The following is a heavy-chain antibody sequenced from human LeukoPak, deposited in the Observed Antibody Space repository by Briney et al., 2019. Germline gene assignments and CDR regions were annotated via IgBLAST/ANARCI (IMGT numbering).Heavy chain of an antibody. CDR1: GVSISSYY. CDR3: ARLDRPGGRTGDVFDI. J-gene: IGHJ3*02. V-gene: IGHV4-4*09. D-gene: IGHD3-22*01. CDR2: ISTSGST. Sequence: SETLSLTCTVSGVSISSYYCSWIRQPPGKGLEWIGYISTSGSTDYSPSLKSRVTISVDTSKNQFSLKLSSVTAADTAMFYCARLDRPGGRTGDVFDIWGQGTMVTVSS.